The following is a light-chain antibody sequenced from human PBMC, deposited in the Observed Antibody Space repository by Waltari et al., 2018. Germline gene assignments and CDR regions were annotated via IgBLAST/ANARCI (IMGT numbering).Light chain of an antibody. Sequence: DIVLTQSPAILSLSPGDRASLSCRASQSVTNYLALYQQKPGQAPRLLLYDTSNRATGIPARFSGSGFGTDFTLTISSLEPEDFAVYYCQQRRDWPLTFGGGTKVEIK. CDR3: QQRRDWPLT. J-gene: IGKJ4*01. V-gene: IGKV3-11*01. CDR1: QSVTNY. CDR2: DTS.